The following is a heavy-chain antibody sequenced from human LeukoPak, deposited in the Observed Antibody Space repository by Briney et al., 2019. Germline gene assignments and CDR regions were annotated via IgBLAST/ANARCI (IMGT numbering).Heavy chain of an antibody. CDR1: GGSISSYY. J-gene: IGHJ4*02. CDR2: IYYSGST. CDR3: VRHGRHFDWLSI. Sequence: KPSETLSLTCTVSGGSISSYYWSWIRQPPGKGLEWIGYIYYSGSTNYNPSLKSRVTISVDTSKNQFTLRLSSVTAADTAVYYCVRHGRHFDWLSIWGQGALVTVSS. D-gene: IGHD3-9*01. V-gene: IGHV4-59*08.